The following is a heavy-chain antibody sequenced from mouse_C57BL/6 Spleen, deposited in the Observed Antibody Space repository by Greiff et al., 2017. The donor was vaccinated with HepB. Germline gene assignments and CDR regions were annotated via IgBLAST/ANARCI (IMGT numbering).Heavy chain of an antibody. V-gene: IGHV1-82*01. D-gene: IGHD1-1*01. CDR2: IYPGDGDT. CDR3: ANYCGSSGYFDV. J-gene: IGHJ1*03. Sequence: QVQLQQSGPELVKPGASVKISCKASGYAFSSSWMNWVKQRPGKGLEWIGRIYPGDGDTNYNGKFKGKATLTADKSSSTAYMQLSSLTSEDSAVYFCANYCGSSGYFDVWGTGTTVTVSS. CDR1: GYAFSSSW.